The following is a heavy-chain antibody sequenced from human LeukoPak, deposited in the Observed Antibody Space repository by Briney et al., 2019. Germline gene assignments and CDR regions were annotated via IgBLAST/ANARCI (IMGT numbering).Heavy chain of an antibody. Sequence: GESLKISCKGSGYSFTSYWIGWVRQMPGKGLEWVGVIYPGDSVTRYSPSFQGQVTISADKSINTAYLQWISLKASDTAMYYCATSGGMAYCGGDCYSWGRGTLVTVSS. J-gene: IGHJ4*02. CDR3: ATSGGMAYCGGDCYS. V-gene: IGHV5-51*01. CDR1: GYSFTSYW. CDR2: IYPGDSVT. D-gene: IGHD2-21*02.